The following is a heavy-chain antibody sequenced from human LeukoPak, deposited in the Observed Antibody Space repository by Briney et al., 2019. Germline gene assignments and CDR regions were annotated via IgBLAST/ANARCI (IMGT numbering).Heavy chain of an antibody. J-gene: IGHJ1*01. D-gene: IGHD2-15*01. Sequence: GGSLRLSCAASGFTFSSYSMNWVRQAPGKGLEWVSYISSASGSIYYADSVKGRFTISRDNAKNSLFLQMNSLRAEDTAVYYCARDYCSGGSCYLRYFQHWGQGTLVTVSS. V-gene: IGHV3-48*04. CDR2: ISSASGSI. CDR3: ARDYCSGGSCYLRYFQH. CDR1: GFTFSSYS.